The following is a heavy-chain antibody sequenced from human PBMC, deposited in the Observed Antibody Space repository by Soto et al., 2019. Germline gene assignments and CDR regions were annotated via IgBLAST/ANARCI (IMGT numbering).Heavy chain of an antibody. CDR1: GFTFSTYG. V-gene: IGHV3-33*01. Sequence: GGSLRLSCAASGFTFSTYGMHWVRQAPGKGLEWVAVIWYDGSNKDYADSVKGRFTISRDNSKNTLYLQMNSLRAEDTAVYYCARNSFSGSYYFDYWGQGTLVTVSS. D-gene: IGHD1-26*01. CDR2: IWYDGSNK. J-gene: IGHJ4*02. CDR3: ARNSFSGSYYFDY.